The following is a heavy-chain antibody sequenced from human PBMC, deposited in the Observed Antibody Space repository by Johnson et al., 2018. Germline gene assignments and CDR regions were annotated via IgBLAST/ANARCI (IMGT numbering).Heavy chain of an antibody. Sequence: QVQLVQSGGGVVQPGRSLRLSCAASGFTLSSYGIHWVRQAPGKGLEWVALISYDGSNKYYADSVKGRFTISRDNAKNTLYLQMDSLRVEDTAVYFCARGLYGDYGGSEYLQHWGQGTLVTVSS. V-gene: IGHV3-30*03. CDR1: GFTLSSYG. D-gene: IGHD4-17*01. CDR2: ISYDGSNK. CDR3: ARGLYGDYGGSEYLQH. J-gene: IGHJ1*01.